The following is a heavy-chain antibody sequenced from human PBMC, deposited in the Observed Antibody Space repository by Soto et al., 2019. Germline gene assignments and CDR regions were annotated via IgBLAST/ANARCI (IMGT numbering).Heavy chain of an antibody. CDR1: GFTFRSFV. D-gene: IGHD3-16*01. Sequence: QVQLVESGGGVVQPGTSLRLSCVGSGFTFRSFVIHWVRQAPGKGLEWVALTSYDGSNKYYDDSVKGRFIISRDNSTNTVELQMDSLRLEDTALYYCARWGTTGGLDVWSQGTLASVSS. CDR3: ARWGTTGGLDV. CDR2: TSYDGSNK. V-gene: IGHV3-30*19. J-gene: IGHJ4*02.